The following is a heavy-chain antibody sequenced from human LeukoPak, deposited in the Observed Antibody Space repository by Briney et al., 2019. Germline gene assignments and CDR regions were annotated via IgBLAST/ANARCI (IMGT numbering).Heavy chain of an antibody. J-gene: IGHJ4*02. CDR1: GGTFSSYA. Sequence: SVKVSCKASGGTFSSYAISWVRQAPGQGLEWMGGIIPIFGTANYAQKFQGRVTITADESTSTACMELSSLRSEDTAVYYCATYYYDSSGHPYYFDYWGQGTLVTVSS. CDR3: ATYYYDSSGHPYYFDY. CDR2: IIPIFGTA. D-gene: IGHD3-22*01. V-gene: IGHV1-69*13.